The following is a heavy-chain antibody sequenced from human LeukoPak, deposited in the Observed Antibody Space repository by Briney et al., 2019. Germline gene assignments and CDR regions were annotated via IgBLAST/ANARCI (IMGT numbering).Heavy chain of an antibody. J-gene: IGHJ4*02. CDR1: GFTFSNYW. V-gene: IGHV3-74*01. CDR3: TRVGGTTYY. Sequence: PGGSLRLSCAASGFTFSNYWMHWVRQAPGKGLVWVSRINNDGSSTNYADSVKGRFTISRDNAKNTLYLQMNSLRAEDTAVYYCTRVGGTTYYWGQGTLVTVSS. D-gene: IGHD1-1*01. CDR2: INNDGSST.